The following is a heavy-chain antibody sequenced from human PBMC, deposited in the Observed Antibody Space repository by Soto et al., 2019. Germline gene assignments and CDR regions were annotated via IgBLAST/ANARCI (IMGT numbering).Heavy chain of an antibody. CDR1: GYTFTSYG. V-gene: IGHV1-18*01. CDR3: AREPNYFDY. Sequence: QVQLVQSGAEVKKPGASVQVSCKASGYTFTSYGISWVRQAPGQGLEWMGWISAHNGNKKYAQKVQGRVTMTTDTSTSTASMELRSLRSDDTAVYYCAREPNYFDYWGQGTLVTVSS. J-gene: IGHJ4*02. CDR2: ISAHNGNK.